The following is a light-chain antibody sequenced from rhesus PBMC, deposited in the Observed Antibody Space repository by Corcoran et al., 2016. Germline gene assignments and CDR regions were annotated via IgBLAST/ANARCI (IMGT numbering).Light chain of an antibody. CDR1: SSNIGSNS. CDR2: FDD. CDR3: AAWDNSLSGVV. J-gene: IGLJ6*01. V-gene: IGLV1-60*01. Sequence: QSVLTQPSSASEAARKSVTIPCSGSSSNIGSNSVSWYQQLPETAPKLLIYFDDRRASGVSDRFSASKSGTSASLAISGLQTDREADYYCAAWDNSLSGVVCGSGTKLTVL.